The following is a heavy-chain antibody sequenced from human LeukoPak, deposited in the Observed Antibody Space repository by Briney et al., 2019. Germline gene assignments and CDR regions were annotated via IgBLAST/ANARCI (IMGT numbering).Heavy chain of an antibody. D-gene: IGHD1-1*01. CDR1: GFTFSSYS. CDR2: ISGTSNYV. J-gene: IGHJ4*02. V-gene: IGHV3-21*01. CDR3: AREAGKVPIYY. Sequence: GGSLRLSCAASGFTFSSYSMNWVRQAPGKGLEWISSISGTSNYVYYADSVKGRFTISRDNAKKSLFLQMNSLRAEDTAVYYCAREAGKVPIYYLGQGNLGTVSS.